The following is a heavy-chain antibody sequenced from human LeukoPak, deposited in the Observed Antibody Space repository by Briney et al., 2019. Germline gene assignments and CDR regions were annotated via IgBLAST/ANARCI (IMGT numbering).Heavy chain of an antibody. CDR2: ISYDGSNI. V-gene: IGHV3-30-3*01. CDR1: GFTFSSYA. D-gene: IGHD5-24*01. CDR3: ARDLRDGYNSYYFDY. Sequence: GGSLRLSCAASGFTFSSYAMHWVRQAPGKGLEWVAVISYDGSNIYYADSVKGRFTISRDNSKNTLYLQMNSLRAEDTAVYYCARDLRDGYNSYYFDYWGQGTLVTVSS. J-gene: IGHJ4*02.